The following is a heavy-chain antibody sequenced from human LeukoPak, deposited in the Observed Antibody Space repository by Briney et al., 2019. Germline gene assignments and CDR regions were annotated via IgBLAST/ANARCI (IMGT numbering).Heavy chain of an antibody. J-gene: IGHJ4*02. D-gene: IGHD5-18*01. CDR2: IVAGSGNT. V-gene: IGHV1-58*01. Sequence: VASVKVSCKASGFTFTSSAVQWVRQARGRRLEWIGWIVAGSGNTNYAQMFQGRVTITRDMSTSTAYMELSSLRSEDTAVYYCAAPSRIQLDYWGQGTLVTVSS. CDR1: GFTFTSSA. CDR3: AAPSRIQLDY.